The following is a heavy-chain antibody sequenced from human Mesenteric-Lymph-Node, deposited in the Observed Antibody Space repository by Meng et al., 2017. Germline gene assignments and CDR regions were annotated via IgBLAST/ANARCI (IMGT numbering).Heavy chain of an antibody. CDR3: ARDPSTMVRGVTSDY. V-gene: IGHV4-34*01. CDR1: GFTFGDYA. CDR2: INHSGST. Sequence: ESLKISCTASGFTFGDYAMSWFRQPPGKGLEWIGEINHSGSTNYNPSLKSRVTISVDTSKNQFSLKLSSVTAADTAVYYCARDPSTMVRGVTSDYWGQGTLVTVSS. D-gene: IGHD3-10*01. J-gene: IGHJ4*02.